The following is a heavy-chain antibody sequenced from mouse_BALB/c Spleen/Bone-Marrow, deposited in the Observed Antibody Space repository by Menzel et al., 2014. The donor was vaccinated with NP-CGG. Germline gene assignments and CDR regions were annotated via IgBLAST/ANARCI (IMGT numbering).Heavy chain of an antibody. D-gene: IGHD1-1*01. CDR2: IDPANGNT. J-gene: IGHJ2*01. CDR1: GFNIQDTY. V-gene: IGHV14-3*02. Sequence: EVQLVESGAELVKPGASVKLSCTASGFNIQDTYMHWVKQRPEQGLEWIGRIDPANGNTKYDPKFQGKATITADTSSNTAYLQLSSLTSEDTAVYYCARYYYGSSLFDYWGQGTTLTVSS. CDR3: ARYYYGSSLFDY.